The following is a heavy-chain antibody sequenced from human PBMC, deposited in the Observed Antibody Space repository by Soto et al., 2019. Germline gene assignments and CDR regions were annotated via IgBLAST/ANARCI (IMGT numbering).Heavy chain of an antibody. CDR3: VKGEYYYDSSGYYPFDY. J-gene: IGHJ4*01. V-gene: IGHV3-64D*06. D-gene: IGHD3-22*01. CDR1: GFTFSSYA. Sequence: GGSLRLSCAASGFTFSSYAMHWVRQAPGKGLEYVSVISTNGGSTYYADSVKGRFTISRDNSKNTLYLQMSSLRAEDTAVYYCVKGEYYYDSSGYYPFDYWGHGTLVTVS. CDR2: ISTNGGST.